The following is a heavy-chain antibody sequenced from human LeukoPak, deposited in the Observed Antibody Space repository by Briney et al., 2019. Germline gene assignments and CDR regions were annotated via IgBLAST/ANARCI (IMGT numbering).Heavy chain of an antibody. CDR2: ISSSGSTI. CDR1: GFTFNSYE. J-gene: IGHJ4*02. D-gene: IGHD2-15*01. Sequence: GGSLRLSCAASGFTFNSYEMNWVRQAPGKGLEWVSYISSSGSTIYYADSVKGRFTISRDNAKNSLYLQMNSLRAEDTAVYYCARGRPADIVVVVASSNFDYWGQGTLVTVSS. CDR3: ARGRPADIVVVVASSNFDY. V-gene: IGHV3-48*03.